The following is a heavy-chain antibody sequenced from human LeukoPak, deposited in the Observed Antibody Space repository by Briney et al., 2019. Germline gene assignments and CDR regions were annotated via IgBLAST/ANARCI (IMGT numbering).Heavy chain of an antibody. Sequence: SQTLSLTCAISGDSVSSNTAAWNGIRQSPSRGLEWLGRTYYRSKWSNDYAVSVKSRITITPDTSKNQFSLQLNSVTSEDTAVYYCVRGRPYYSASGNYARYFDLWGRGTLVTVAS. V-gene: IGHV6-1*01. CDR3: VRGRPYYSASGNYARYFDL. J-gene: IGHJ2*01. D-gene: IGHD3-10*01. CDR1: GDSVSSNTAA. CDR2: TYYRSKWSN.